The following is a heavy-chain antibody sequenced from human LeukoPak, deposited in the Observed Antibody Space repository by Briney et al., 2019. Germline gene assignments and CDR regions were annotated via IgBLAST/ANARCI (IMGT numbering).Heavy chain of an antibody. CDR1: GFTFSGSA. Sequence: GGSLRLSCAASGFTFSGSAMHWVRQASGKGLEWVGRIRSKANSYATAYAASVKGRFTISRDDSKNTAYLQMNSLKTEDTAVYYCTRPYEAPPHGDSGIAVAGKENWFDPWGQGTLVTVSS. CDR2: IRSKANSYAT. D-gene: IGHD6-19*01. J-gene: IGHJ5*02. V-gene: IGHV3-73*01. CDR3: TRPYEAPPHGDSGIAVAGKENWFDP.